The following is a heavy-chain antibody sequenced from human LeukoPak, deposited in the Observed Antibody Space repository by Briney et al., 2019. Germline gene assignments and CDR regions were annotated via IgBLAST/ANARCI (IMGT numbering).Heavy chain of an antibody. CDR1: GFIFSNFG. V-gene: IGHV3-30*02. CDR2: IQYDGSNK. CDR3: AKDLRSGNDY. J-gene: IGHJ4*02. Sequence: GGSLRLSCAASGFIFSNFGMHWVRQAPGKGLEWVSFIQYDGSNKYYGDSVKGRFTISRDNSKNTLYLQMNSLRADDTAVYYCAKDLRSGNDYWGQGTPVTVSS.